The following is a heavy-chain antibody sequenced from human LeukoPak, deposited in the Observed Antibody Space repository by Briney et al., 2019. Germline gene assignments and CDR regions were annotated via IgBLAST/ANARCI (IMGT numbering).Heavy chain of an antibody. CDR3: VRGKGSGTYYGFDY. CDR2: IYPDDSDT. D-gene: IGHD3-10*01. CDR1: GYTFTKFW. J-gene: IGHJ4*02. Sequence: PGKSLNISCETSGYTFTKFWVGGVRQTPGKGLEWLGMIYPDDSDTRYSPSFQGQVTMSVDKSMSIVYLDGSSLNASDTGIYYCVRGKGSGTYYGFDYWGKGTVDSVVS. V-gene: IGHV5-51*01.